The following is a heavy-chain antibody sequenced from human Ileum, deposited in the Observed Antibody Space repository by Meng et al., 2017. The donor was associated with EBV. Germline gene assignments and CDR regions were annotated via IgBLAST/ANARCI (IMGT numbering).Heavy chain of an antibody. Sequence: QGTVNQGGAGRWKPSATLSLTCAAYGGSITNYYWTWIRQPPGKGLEWIGEIDHSGSTKYNPSLKGRVTISLDTSNNQFSLKLNSVTAADTALYYCARYGRCSGNSFYCFDPWGQGSLVTVSS. D-gene: IGHD4-23*01. CDR3: ARYGRCSGNSFYCFDP. CDR1: GGSITNYY. J-gene: IGHJ5*02. V-gene: IGHV4-34*01. CDR2: IDHSGST.